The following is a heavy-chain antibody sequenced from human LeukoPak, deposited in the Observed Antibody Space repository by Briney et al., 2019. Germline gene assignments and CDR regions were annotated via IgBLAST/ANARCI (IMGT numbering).Heavy chain of an antibody. CDR3: AREIAARQKHYFDY. Sequence: SVKVSCKGSGYTLSNHAFSWVRQAPEQGLEWMGGIIPIFGTANYAQKFQGRVTITADESTSTAYMELSSLRSEDTAVYYCAREIAARQKHYFDYWGQGTLVTVSS. CDR2: IIPIFGTA. J-gene: IGHJ4*02. V-gene: IGHV1-69*13. D-gene: IGHD6-6*01. CDR1: GYTLSNHA.